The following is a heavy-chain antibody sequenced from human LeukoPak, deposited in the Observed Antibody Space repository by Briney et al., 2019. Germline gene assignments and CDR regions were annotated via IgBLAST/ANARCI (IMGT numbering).Heavy chain of an antibody. Sequence: GGSLRLSCAASGFTFSTCTMIWVRQALGKGLEWVSSITSAGNFIYYADSLRGRFTVSRDNAKNSLYLQMNRLRAEDTAMYYCARDLWDHWGQGTLVTVSS. CDR1: GFTFSTCT. V-gene: IGHV3-21*01. CDR2: ITSAGNFI. CDR3: ARDLWDH. J-gene: IGHJ4*02.